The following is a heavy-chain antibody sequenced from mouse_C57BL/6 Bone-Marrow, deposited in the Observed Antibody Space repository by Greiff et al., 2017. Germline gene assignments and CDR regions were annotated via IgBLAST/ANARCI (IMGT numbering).Heavy chain of an antibody. Sequence: QVQLQQSGPELARPWASVKISCQAFYTFSRRLHFAIRDTNYWLQWVKQRPGNGLVWFGAIYPGNGDTCYNQKFKGKATLTAAKYSSSAYMQLSSHTSEDSEVYYCASGEEPFAYWGQGTLVTVSA. J-gene: IGHJ3*01. D-gene: IGHD2-13*01. CDR3: SEDSEVYYCASGEEPFAY. V-gene: IGHV1-87*01. CDR1: YTFSRRLH. CDR2: GNGLVWFG.